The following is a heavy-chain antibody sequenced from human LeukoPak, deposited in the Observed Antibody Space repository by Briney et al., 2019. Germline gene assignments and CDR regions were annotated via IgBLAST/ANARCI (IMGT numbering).Heavy chain of an antibody. J-gene: IGHJ4*02. CDR3: ANYDSSGGFDY. CDR1: GFTFSSYG. V-gene: IGHV3-23*01. Sequence: GGSLRLSCAASGFTFSSYGMHWVRQAPGKGLEWVSAIGGSGGSTYYADSVKGRFTISRDNSKNTLYLQMNSLRAEDTAVYYCANYDSSGGFDYWGQGTLVTVSS. D-gene: IGHD3-22*01. CDR2: IGGSGGST.